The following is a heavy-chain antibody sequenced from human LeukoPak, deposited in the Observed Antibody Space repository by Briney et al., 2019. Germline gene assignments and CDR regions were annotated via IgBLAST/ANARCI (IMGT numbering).Heavy chain of an antibody. CDR3: SWDHTGKEDI. CDR1: GSAFSHYW. J-gene: IGHJ3*02. V-gene: IGHV3-74*01. D-gene: IGHD1-26*01. Sequence: GGSLRLSCAASGSAFSHYWMHWVRQAPRKGLVWASLINRDGSRTDYADSVAGRFTISRDNAKDTLYLQMNSLRADDTAVYYCSWDHTGKEDIWGQGTMVTVSS. CDR2: INRDGSRT.